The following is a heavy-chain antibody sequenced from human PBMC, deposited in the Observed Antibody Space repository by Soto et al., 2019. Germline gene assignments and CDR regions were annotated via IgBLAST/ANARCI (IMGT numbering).Heavy chain of an antibody. CDR2: IGGSGDNT. CDR1: GLSFTPSA. D-gene: IGHD2-21*01. CDR3: ATRNLHCGGYDCYYYYFDF. V-gene: IGHV3-23*01. Sequence: EVQLLESGGGLVQPGGSLRLSCAVSGLSFTPSAMNWVRQAPGKGLQWVSTIGGSGDNTYYADSVKGRFTISRDNSKSTVYLQMNSLRAEDTAIYFCATRNLHCGGYDCYYYYFDFWGQGTLVTVSS. J-gene: IGHJ4*02.